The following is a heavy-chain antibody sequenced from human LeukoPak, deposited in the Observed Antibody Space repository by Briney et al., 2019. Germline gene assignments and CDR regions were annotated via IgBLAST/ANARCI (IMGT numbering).Heavy chain of an antibody. CDR2: IHYSGST. D-gene: IGHD3-22*01. CDR1: GGSIRSYY. J-gene: IGHJ3*02. CDR3: ARDHRSPAYDSSGYWAPFDI. V-gene: IGHV4-59*01. Sequence: SETLSLTCTVSGGSIRSYYWSWIRQPPGKGLEWIGYIHYSGSTNYKPSLKSRVTISVDTSKNQFSLKLSSVTAADTAVYYCARDHRSPAYDSSGYWAPFDIWGQGTMVTVSS.